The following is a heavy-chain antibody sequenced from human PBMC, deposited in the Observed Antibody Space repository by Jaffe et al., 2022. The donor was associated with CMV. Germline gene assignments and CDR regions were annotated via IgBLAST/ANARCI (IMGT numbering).Heavy chain of an antibody. CDR1: GFTFSNYW. J-gene: IGHJ6*02. V-gene: IGHV3-74*03. CDR3: ARGLSVAGTVNYYYYAMDV. CDR2: VNSDGSFT. Sequence: VQLVESGGGLVQPGGSLRLSCAASGFTFSNYWMHWVRQAPGKGLVWVSRVNSDGSFTTYADSVKGRLSVSRDNARATLSLQLSSLRADDTAVYYCARGLSVAGTVNYYYYAMDVWGQGTTVTVS. D-gene: IGHD6-19*01.